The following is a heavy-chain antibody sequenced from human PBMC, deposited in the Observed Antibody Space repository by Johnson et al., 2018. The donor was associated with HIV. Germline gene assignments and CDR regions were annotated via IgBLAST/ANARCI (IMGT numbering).Heavy chain of an antibody. CDR2: ISYDGSNK. V-gene: IGHV3-30*14. J-gene: IGHJ3*02. CDR3: ARDKVLDAFDI. Sequence: VQLVESGGGVVQPGRSLRLSCAASGFTFSSYAMHWVRQAPGKGLEWVAVISYDGSNKYYADSVKGRFTISRDNSKNTLYLQMNSLRAEDTAVYYCARDKVLDAFDIWGQGTMVTVSS. CDR1: GFTFSSYA.